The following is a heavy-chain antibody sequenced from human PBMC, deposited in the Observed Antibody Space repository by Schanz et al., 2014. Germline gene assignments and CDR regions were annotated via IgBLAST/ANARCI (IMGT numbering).Heavy chain of an antibody. CDR1: GFTFSIYG. V-gene: IGHV3-23*01. CDR2: MIGSGSSV. Sequence: EVQLLESGGGLVQPGGSLRLSCAASGFTFSIYGMSWVRQAPGKGLEWVSRMIGSGSSVFYADSVKGRFTISRDNSKNTLYLQMNSLRAEDAAVYYCAKDQGSYGSGSYSYFDYWGQGTLXTVSS. D-gene: IGHD3-10*01. J-gene: IGHJ4*02. CDR3: AKDQGSYGSGSYSYFDY.